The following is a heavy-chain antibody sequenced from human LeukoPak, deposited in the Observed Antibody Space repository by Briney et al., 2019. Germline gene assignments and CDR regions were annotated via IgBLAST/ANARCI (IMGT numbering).Heavy chain of an antibody. CDR2: ICGRGKTK. CDR1: GFTFSGYE. D-gene: IGHD3-16*01. CDR3: ARDTSPAVCLDY. Sequence: GGSLRLSCAASGFTFSGYEMNWVRQAPGKGLEWISYICGRGKTKYYADSVKGRFTISRDDAKNFLYLQMNSLRAEDTAVYYCARDTSPAVCLDYWGQGTLVTVSS. J-gene: IGHJ4*02. V-gene: IGHV3-48*03.